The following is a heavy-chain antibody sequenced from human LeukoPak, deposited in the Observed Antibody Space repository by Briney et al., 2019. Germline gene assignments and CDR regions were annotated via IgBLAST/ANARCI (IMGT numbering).Heavy chain of an antibody. CDR2: IYYSGST. CDR3: ARQVESYYYYMDV. J-gene: IGHJ6*03. CDR1: GGSISSSSYY. D-gene: IGHD5-24*01. V-gene: IGHV4-39*01. Sequence: SETLSLTCTVSGGSISSSSYYWGWIRQPPGKGLGWIGSIYYSGSTYYNPSLKSRVTTSVDTSKNQFSLKLSSVTAADTAVYYCARQVESYYYYMDVWGKGTTVTISS.